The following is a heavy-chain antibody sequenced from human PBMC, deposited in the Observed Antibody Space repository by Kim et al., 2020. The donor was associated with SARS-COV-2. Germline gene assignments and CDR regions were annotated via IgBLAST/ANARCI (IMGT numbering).Heavy chain of an antibody. Sequence: SVKVSCKASGGIFRNFGINWVRQAPGQGLEWMGGIIGTFGTPNYPQKFQGRVTITADESTSTVYMELRSLTSDDTAVYYCATWATTTVQWLFRYWGQGTLVTVSS. CDR1: GGIFRNFG. J-gene: IGHJ4*02. CDR3: ATWATTTVQWLFRY. D-gene: IGHD3-22*01. V-gene: IGHV1-69*13. CDR2: IIGTFGTP.